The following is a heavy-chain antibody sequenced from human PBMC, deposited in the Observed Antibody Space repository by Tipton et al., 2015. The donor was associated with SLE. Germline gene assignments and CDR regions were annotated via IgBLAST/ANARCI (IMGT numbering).Heavy chain of an antibody. D-gene: IGHD3-3*01. J-gene: IGHJ4*02. CDR2: TFTSGAT. V-gene: IGHV4-61*09. Sequence: TLSLTCTVSGVSITNYNSYWSWIRQPAGKELEWIGHTFTSGATNYNPSLKSRVTISVDTSNNQFSLKLTSVTATDTAVYYCARLGYAFWSRYADSWGQGTLVTVSS. CDR3: ARLGYAFWSRYADS. CDR1: GVSITNYNSY.